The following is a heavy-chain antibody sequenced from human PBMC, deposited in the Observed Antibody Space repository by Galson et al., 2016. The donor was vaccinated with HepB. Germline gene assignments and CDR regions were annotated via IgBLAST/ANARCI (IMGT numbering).Heavy chain of an antibody. CDR1: GFSVSHNY. Sequence: SLRLSCAASGFSVSHNYMTWVRQAPGKGLEWVSLIYSGGSTYYADSVKGRFTISRDSSKNTVHLQMSSLSAEDTAVYYCASPGSVLNVWGQGTAVTVSS. V-gene: IGHV3-66*01. J-gene: IGHJ6*02. CDR2: IYSGGST. CDR3: ASPGSVLNV. D-gene: IGHD2-8*01.